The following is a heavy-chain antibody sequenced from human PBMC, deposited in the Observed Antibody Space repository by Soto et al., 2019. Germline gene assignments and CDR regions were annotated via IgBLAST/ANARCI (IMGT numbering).Heavy chain of an antibody. CDR3: ARRPSYYYDSSGFDPFDY. CDR2: IYYSGTT. V-gene: IGHV4-39*01. Sequence: QLQLQESGPGLVKPSETLSLTCSVSGGSISSKNYYWGWIRQPPGKGLEWIGIIYYSGTTYYNPSLKSRVIISLDTSKNPFSLTLSSVTDADTAVYYCARRPSYYYDSSGFDPFDYWGQGTLVTVSS. D-gene: IGHD3-22*01. CDR1: GGSISSKNYY. J-gene: IGHJ4*02.